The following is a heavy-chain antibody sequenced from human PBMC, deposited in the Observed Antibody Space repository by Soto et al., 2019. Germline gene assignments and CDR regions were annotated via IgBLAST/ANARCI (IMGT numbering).Heavy chain of an antibody. Sequence: QVQLVQSGAEVKKPGASVKVSCKASGYTFTSYGISWVRQAPGQGLEWMGWISAYNGNTNYAQKLQGRVTMTTDTSTSTPYMELRSLRSADTAVYYSARTFMITFGGVIVLPHLDYWGQGTLVTVSS. J-gene: IGHJ4*02. CDR1: GYTFTSYG. CDR3: ARTFMITFGGVIVLPHLDY. D-gene: IGHD3-16*02. CDR2: ISAYNGNT. V-gene: IGHV1-18*01.